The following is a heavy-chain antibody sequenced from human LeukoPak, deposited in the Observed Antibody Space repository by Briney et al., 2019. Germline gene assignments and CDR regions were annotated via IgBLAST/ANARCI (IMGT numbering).Heavy chain of an antibody. V-gene: IGHV4-59*08. CDR3: ARVGDGLFDY. J-gene: IGHJ4*02. D-gene: IGHD1-26*01. CDR2: IYYSGNT. CDR1: GGSISSYY. Sequence: SETLSLTCTVSGGSISSYYWSWIRQPPGKGLEWIGYIYYSGNTNYNPSLKSRVTISIDTSKNQFSLNLSSVTAADTAVYYCARVGDGLFDYWGQGTLVTVSS.